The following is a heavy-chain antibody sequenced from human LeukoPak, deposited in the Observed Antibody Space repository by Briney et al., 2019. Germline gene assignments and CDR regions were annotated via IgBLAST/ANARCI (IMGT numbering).Heavy chain of an antibody. J-gene: IGHJ6*02. D-gene: IGHD3-10*01. V-gene: IGHV1-2*02. CDR1: GYTFTGYY. CDR2: INPNSGGT. CDR3: ATGGHIVRGVIPPLNYYGMDV. Sequence: ASVKDSRKASGYTFTGYYMHWVRPAPGQGLEWMGWINPNSGGTNYAQKFQGRVTMTRDTSLSTAYMELSRLRSDDTAVYYCATGGHIVRGVIPPLNYYGMDVWGQGTTVTVSS.